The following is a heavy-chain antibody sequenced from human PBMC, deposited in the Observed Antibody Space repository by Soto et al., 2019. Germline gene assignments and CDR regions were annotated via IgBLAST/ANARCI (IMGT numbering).Heavy chain of an antibody. D-gene: IGHD2-21*02. J-gene: IGHJ6*02. V-gene: IGHV1-8*01. CDR3: ARARTVTSSMEV. CDR2: RNPNSGNT. Sequence: QVQMVQSGDEVKKPGASVKVSCKASGYTFTSYDINWVRQATGQGHEWMGWRNPNSGNTGNAQKFQGRITMTSNTSIRTASIEVSSLRSEDTAVYYGARARTVTSSMEVLGQGTTVTVYS. CDR1: GYTFTSYD.